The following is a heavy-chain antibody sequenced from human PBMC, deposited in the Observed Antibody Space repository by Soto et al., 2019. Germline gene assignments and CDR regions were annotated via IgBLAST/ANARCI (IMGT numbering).Heavy chain of an antibody. D-gene: IGHD2-2*01. CDR3: ARDCSSTSCYAYP. Sequence: QVQLVQSGAEVKKPGSSVKVSCKASGGTFSSYPISWVRQAPGQGLEWMGRIIPILGIANYAQKFQGRVPITADKSTSTAYMELSSLRSEDTAVYYCARDCSSTSCYAYPWGQGTLVTVSS. CDR1: GGTFSSYP. V-gene: IGHV1-69*04. J-gene: IGHJ5*02. CDR2: IIPILGIA.